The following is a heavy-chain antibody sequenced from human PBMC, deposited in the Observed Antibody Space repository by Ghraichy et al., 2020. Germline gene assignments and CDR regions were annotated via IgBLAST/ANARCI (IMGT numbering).Heavy chain of an antibody. Sequence: GGSLRLSCSASGFTFSSYAMHWVRQAPGKGLEYLSAITSNGGSTYYADSVKGRFTISRDNSKNTLYLQMSSLRAEDTAVYYCVSSAYDYGSGSYRLGYFQHWGQGTLVTVSS. CDR1: GFTFSSYA. V-gene: IGHV3-64D*06. J-gene: IGHJ1*01. D-gene: IGHD3-10*01. CDR3: VSSAYDYGSGSYRLGYFQH. CDR2: ITSNGGST.